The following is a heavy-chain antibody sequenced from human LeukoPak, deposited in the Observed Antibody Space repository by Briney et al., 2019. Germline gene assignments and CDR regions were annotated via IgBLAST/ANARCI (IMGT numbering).Heavy chain of an antibody. Sequence: PSETLSLTCAVYGGSFSGYYWSWIRQPPGKGLEWIGEINHSGSSNYNPSLKSRVTISVDTSKSQFSLKLSSVTAADTAVYYCARPKVGDGYNYDYWGQGTLVTVSS. CDR2: INHSGSS. V-gene: IGHV4-34*01. CDR3: ARPKVGDGYNYDY. D-gene: IGHD5-24*01. J-gene: IGHJ4*02. CDR1: GGSFSGYY.